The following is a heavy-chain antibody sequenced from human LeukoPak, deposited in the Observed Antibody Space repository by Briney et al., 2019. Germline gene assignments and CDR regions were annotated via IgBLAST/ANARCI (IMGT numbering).Heavy chain of an antibody. V-gene: IGHV3-7*01. Sequence: GGSLRLSCAASGFTFSSYSMNWVRQAPGKGLEWVANIKQDGSEKYYVDSVKGRFTISRDNAKNSLYLQMNSLRAEDTAVYYCARSTWDDSSDYWGQGTLVTVSS. CDR2: IKQDGSEK. CDR1: GFTFSSYS. CDR3: ARSTWDDSSDY. D-gene: IGHD3-22*01. J-gene: IGHJ4*02.